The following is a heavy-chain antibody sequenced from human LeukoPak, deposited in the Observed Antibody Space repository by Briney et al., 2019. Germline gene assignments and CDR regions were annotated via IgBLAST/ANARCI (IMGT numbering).Heavy chain of an antibody. CDR2: INTNTGNP. Sequence: GASVKVSCKASGYTFTSYAMNWVRQAPGQGLEWMGWINTNTGNPTYAQGFTGRFVFSLDTSVSTAYLQISSLKAEDTAVYYRARASMITIFGVAHPFRYWGQGTLVTVSS. CDR1: GYTFTSYA. CDR3: ARASMITIFGVAHPFRY. D-gene: IGHD3-3*01. J-gene: IGHJ4*02. V-gene: IGHV7-4-1*02.